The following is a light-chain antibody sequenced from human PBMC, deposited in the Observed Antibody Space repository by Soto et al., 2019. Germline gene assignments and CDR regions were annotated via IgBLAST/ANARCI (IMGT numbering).Light chain of an antibody. J-gene: IGLJ1*01. V-gene: IGLV2-14*03. Sequence: QSVLTQPASVSGSPGQSITISCTGTSSDVGGYNYVSWYQHHPGKAPKLMIFDVSNRPSGFSNRFSGSKSGNTASLTISGLQPEDEADYYCSSYTTSNTRQIVFGTGTKLTVL. CDR3: SSYTTSNTRQIV. CDR2: DVS. CDR1: SSDVGGYNY.